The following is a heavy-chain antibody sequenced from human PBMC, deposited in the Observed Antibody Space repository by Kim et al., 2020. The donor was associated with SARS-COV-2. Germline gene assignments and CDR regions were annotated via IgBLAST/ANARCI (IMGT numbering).Heavy chain of an antibody. D-gene: IGHD1-26*01. CDR1: GFTFSSYW. J-gene: IGHJ4*02. Sequence: GGSLRLSCAASGFTFSSYWMHWVRQAPGKGLVWVSRINSDGGTTSYADSVKGRFTISRDNAKSTLYLQMNSLRAEDTAVYYCASRRYTGTYYYFDYWGQGTGVTVSS. CDR2: INSDGGTT. CDR3: ASRRYTGTYYYFDY. V-gene: IGHV3-74*01.